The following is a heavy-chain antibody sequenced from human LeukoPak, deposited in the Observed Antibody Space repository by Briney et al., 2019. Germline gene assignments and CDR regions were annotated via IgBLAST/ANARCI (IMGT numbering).Heavy chain of an antibody. D-gene: IGHD3-22*01. J-gene: IGHJ5*02. CDR3: ARPYYYDSRIDP. Sequence: SETLSLTCTVSGGSISSGDYYWSWIRQPPGKGLEWIAYMYYCGSTYYNPSLKSRVTMSADTSKNQLSLTLSSVTAADTAVYYCARPYYYDSRIDPWGQGILVTVSS. V-gene: IGHV4-30-4*01. CDR1: GGSISSGDYY. CDR2: MYYCGST.